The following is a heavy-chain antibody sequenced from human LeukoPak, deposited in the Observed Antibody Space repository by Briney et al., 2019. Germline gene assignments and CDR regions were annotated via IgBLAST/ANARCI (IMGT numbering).Heavy chain of an antibody. CDR1: GFTFDDYA. J-gene: IGHJ4*02. V-gene: IGHV3-9*01. CDR3: AKDMIPLLWFGEPDY. CDR2: ISWNSGSI. Sequence: GRSLRLSCAASGFTFDDYAMHWVRQAPGKGLEWVSGISWNSGSIGYADSVKGRFTISRDNAKNSLYLQMNSLRAEDTALYYCAKDMIPLLWFGEPDYWGQGTLVTVSS. D-gene: IGHD3-10*01.